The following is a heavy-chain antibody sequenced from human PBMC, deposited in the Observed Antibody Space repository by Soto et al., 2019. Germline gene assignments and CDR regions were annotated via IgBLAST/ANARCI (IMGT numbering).Heavy chain of an antibody. CDR1: GFSLTTTGVA. CDR2: IYCDDEK. D-gene: IGHD3-3*01. CDR3: AHRHHPLERRNVNLFGS. V-gene: IGHV2-5*02. J-gene: IGHJ5*01. Sequence: QVNFKESGPALVKPTQTITLPCTYSGFSLTTTGVAVGWLRQPPGKALEWLALIYCDDEKRYSPSLRSSLAVTKDISKNQVVLKLTNADPVDTATYLDAHRHHPLERRNVNLFGSWGQGTLGTGAS.